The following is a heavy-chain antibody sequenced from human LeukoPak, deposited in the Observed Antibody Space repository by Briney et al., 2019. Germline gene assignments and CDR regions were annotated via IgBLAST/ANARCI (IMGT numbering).Heavy chain of an antibody. CDR3: ARVAWFDFWSGYFDY. V-gene: IGHV3-23*01. CDR1: DFAFTSSG. J-gene: IGHJ4*02. CDR2: ISATGLST. Sequence: GGSLRLSCTASDFAFTSSGMSWVRQVPGTGLEWVSFISATGLSTYYADSVKGRFTVSRDNSKNTLYLQMNSLRAEDTAVYYCARVAWFDFWSGYFDYWGQGTLVTVSS. D-gene: IGHD3-3*01.